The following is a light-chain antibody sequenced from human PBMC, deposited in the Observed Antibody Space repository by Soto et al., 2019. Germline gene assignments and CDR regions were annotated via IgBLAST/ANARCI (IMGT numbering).Light chain of an antibody. V-gene: IGKV1-39*01. CDR3: QPYNNWPLT. Sequence: DIQMTQSPSSLSASVVDRVTLTCRASQSISSYLNWYQQKPGKAPKLLIYDASSLESGVPSRFSGSRSGAEFTLTINSLQSEDFAVYYCQPYNNWPLTFGGGTKVDIK. CDR1: QSISSY. CDR2: DAS. J-gene: IGKJ4*01.